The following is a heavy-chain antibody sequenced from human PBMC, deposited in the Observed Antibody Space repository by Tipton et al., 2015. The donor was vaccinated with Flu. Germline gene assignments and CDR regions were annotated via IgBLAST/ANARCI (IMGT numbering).Heavy chain of an antibody. D-gene: IGHD4-11*01. CDR1: GGSISSYF. J-gene: IGHJ5*02. V-gene: IGHV4-59*08. Sequence: TLSLTCTVSGGSISSYFWSWIRQPAGKGLEWIGNIHYSGSPHYNPSLKSRVTISVDTSKNQFSLRLNSVTAADTAVYYCARRDYSNYVSDPKNWFDPWGQGTLVTVSS. CDR3: ARRDYSNYVSDPKNWFDP. CDR2: IHYSGSP.